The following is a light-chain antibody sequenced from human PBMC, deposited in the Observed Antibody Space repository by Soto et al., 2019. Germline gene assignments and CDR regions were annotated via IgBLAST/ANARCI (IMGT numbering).Light chain of an antibody. CDR1: QSVSSSY. Sequence: EIELTQSPGTLSLSPGERATLSCRASQSVSSSYLAWYQQKPGQAPRLLIYDASSRATGIPDRLSGSGSGTDFTLTISRLEPEDLAVYYCQQYGSSPLTFGGGTKVDIK. J-gene: IGKJ4*01. CDR2: DAS. CDR3: QQYGSSPLT. V-gene: IGKV3-20*01.